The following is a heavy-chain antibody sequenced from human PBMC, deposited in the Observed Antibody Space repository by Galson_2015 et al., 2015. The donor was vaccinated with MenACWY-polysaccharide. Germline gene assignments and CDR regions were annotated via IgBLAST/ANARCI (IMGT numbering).Heavy chain of an antibody. CDR2: IFHSGTT. CDR3: ARVEKYSGSFYILY. CDR1: DCSVRSGYF. Sequence: ETLSLTCAVSDCSVRSGYFWGWIRQPPGKGLEWIASIFHSGTTYYNPSLKSRVTISVDTSKNQFSLKLSSVTAADTAVYYCARVEKYSGSFYILYWGQGTLVTVSS. J-gene: IGHJ4*02. V-gene: IGHV4-38-2*01. D-gene: IGHD1-26*01.